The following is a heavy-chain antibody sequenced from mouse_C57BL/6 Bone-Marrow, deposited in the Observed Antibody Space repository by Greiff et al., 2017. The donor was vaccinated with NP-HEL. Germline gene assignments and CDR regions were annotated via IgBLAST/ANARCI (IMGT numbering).Heavy chain of an antibody. CDR2: IHPNSGST. CDR3: ARGVLRRAMDY. CDR1: GYTFTSYW. V-gene: IGHV1-64*01. Sequence: VQLQQPGAELVKPGASVKLSCKASGYTFTSYWMHWVKQRPGQGLEWIGMIHPNSGSTNYNEKFKSKATLTVDNSSNTAYMQLSSLTSEDSAVYDCARGVLRRAMDYWGQGTSVTVSS. D-gene: IGHD1-1*01. J-gene: IGHJ4*01.